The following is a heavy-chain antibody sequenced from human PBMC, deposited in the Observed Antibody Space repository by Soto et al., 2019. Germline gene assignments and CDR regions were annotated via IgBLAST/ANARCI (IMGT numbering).Heavy chain of an antibody. J-gene: IGHJ4*02. CDR3: ARGVTMVRGVIHTPYFDY. Sequence: PSETLSLTCPFSGCSISSGGYYWSWIRQHPGKGLEWIGYIYYSGSTYYNPSLKSRVTISVDTSKNQFSLKLSSVTAADTAVYYCARGVTMVRGVIHTPYFDYWGQGTLVTVSS. V-gene: IGHV4-31*03. CDR1: GCSISSGGYY. CDR2: IYYSGST. D-gene: IGHD3-10*01.